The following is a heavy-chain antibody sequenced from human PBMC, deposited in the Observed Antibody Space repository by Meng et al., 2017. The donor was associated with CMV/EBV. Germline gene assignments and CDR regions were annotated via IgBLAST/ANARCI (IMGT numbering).Heavy chain of an antibody. CDR3: ARRDDFWSGYLN. CDR1: GGSISSSSYY. D-gene: IGHD3-3*01. Sequence: SETLSPTCTVSGGSISSSSYYWGWIRQPPGKGLEWIGSIYYSGSTYYNPSLKSRVTISVDTSKNQFSLKLSSVTAADTAVYYCARRDDFWSGYLNWGQGTLVTVSS. CDR2: IYYSGST. J-gene: IGHJ4*02. V-gene: IGHV4-39*01.